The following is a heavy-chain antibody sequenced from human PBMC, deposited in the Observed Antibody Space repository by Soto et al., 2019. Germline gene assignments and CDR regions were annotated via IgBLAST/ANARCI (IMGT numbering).Heavy chain of an antibody. V-gene: IGHV1-2*02. D-gene: IGHD4-17*01. CDR3: ARDATVTDSGYYSGLDV. Sequence: QVHLVQSGAEVKKPGASVRVSCKASGYTFTDYYIHWVRQAPRQGLEWMGWINPNSGGTNYAQKFQGRGTMTRDTSISTAYMDLSRLTSADTAVYYCARDATVTDSGYYSGLDVWGQGTTVTLSS. CDR2: INPNSGGT. J-gene: IGHJ6*02. CDR1: GYTFTDYY.